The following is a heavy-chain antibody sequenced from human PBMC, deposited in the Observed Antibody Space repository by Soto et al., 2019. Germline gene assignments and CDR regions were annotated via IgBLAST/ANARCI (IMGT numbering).Heavy chain of an antibody. J-gene: IGHJ4*02. V-gene: IGHV2-26*01. Sequence: QVTLKESGPVLVKPTETLTLTCTVSGFSLSNARMGVSWIRQPPGKALEWLAHIFSNDEKSYSTSLKSRLTISKDTSKSRVVLTMTNMDPVDTATYYCARIPRSYDYIWGSYRYYFDYWGQGTLVTVSS. D-gene: IGHD3-16*02. CDR3: ARIPRSYDYIWGSYRYYFDY. CDR1: GFSLSNARMG. CDR2: IFSNDEK.